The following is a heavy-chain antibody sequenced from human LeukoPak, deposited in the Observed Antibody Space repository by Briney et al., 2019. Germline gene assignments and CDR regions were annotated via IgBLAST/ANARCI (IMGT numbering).Heavy chain of an antibody. V-gene: IGHV3-30*03. CDR1: GFTFSSYG. CDR3: ARAIANYDFWSGQGY. D-gene: IGHD3-3*01. J-gene: IGHJ4*02. CDR2: ISYDGSNK. Sequence: GGSLRLSCAASGFTFSSYGMHWVRQAPGKGLEWVAVISYDGSNKYYADSVKGRFTISRDNSKNTLYLQMNSLRAEDTAVYYCARAIANYDFWSGQGYWGQGTPVTVSS.